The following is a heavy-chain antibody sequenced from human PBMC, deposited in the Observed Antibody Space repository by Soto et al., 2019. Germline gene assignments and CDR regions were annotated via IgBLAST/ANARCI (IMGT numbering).Heavy chain of an antibody. D-gene: IGHD6-6*01. J-gene: IGHJ4*02. V-gene: IGHV2-5*02. CDR3: AHRRPYSNSPEYFFDY. CDR2: IYWDDDK. CDR1: GFSLSTSGVD. Sequence: QITLKESGPTLVKPTQTLTLTCTFSGFSLSTSGVDVGWIRQPPGKALEWLELIYWDDDKRYSPSLKSRLTITKDTSKNPVVLTLTNIYPLDTATYYCAHRRPYSNSPEYFFDYWGQGTLVTVSS.